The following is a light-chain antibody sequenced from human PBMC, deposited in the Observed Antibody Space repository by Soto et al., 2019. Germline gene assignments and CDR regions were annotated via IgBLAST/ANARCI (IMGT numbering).Light chain of an antibody. J-gene: IGKJ1*01. CDR1: QGISRN. V-gene: IGKV1-9*01. Sequence: DIQLTQSPSFLSASEGDRVTITCRASQGISRNLAWYQEKPGKAPKLLIYAASTLQSGVPSRFSGSGSGTEFTLTISSLQPEDFATYYCQQLNSYPWTFGQGTKVEIK. CDR2: AAS. CDR3: QQLNSYPWT.